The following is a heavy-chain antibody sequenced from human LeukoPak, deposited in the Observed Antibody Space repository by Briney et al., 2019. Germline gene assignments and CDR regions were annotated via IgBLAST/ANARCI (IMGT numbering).Heavy chain of an antibody. CDR3: ARHDVWFGDFYYFDY. Sequence: SETLSLTCTVSGGSISSYYWSWIRQPPGKGLEWIGYIYYSGSTNYNPSLKSRVTISVDTSKNEFSLKLSSVTAADTAVYYCARHDVWFGDFYYFDYWGQGTLVTVSS. CDR2: IYYSGST. V-gene: IGHV4-59*08. J-gene: IGHJ4*02. D-gene: IGHD3-10*01. CDR1: GGSISSYY.